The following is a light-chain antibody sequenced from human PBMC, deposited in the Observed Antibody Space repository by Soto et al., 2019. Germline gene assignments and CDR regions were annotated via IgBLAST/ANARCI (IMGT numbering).Light chain of an antibody. CDR3: LQHNTYPWT. J-gene: IGKJ1*01. CDR2: VAS. V-gene: IGKV1-9*01. CDR1: QGISSY. Sequence: DIQLTQSPSFLSASVGDRVTITCRTSQGISSYLAWYQQKPGKAPKLLIYVASTLQSGVPSRFSGSGSGTEFTLTISSLQPEDFATYYCLQHNTYPWTFGQGTKVEIK.